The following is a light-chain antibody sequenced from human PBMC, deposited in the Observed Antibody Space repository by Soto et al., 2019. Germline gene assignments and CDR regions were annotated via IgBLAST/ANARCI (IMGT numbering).Light chain of an antibody. CDR2: EAS. CDR1: HDISTY. CDR3: QQYSNWPPIT. V-gene: IGKV1-9*01. J-gene: IGKJ5*01. Sequence: DIQLTQSPSLLSASVGDRVTITCRASHDISTYLAWYQQKPGKAPKLMIYEASTLQSGVPSRFSGSGSGTEFTLTISGLLPEDFAVYYCQQYSNWPPITFGQGTRLEI.